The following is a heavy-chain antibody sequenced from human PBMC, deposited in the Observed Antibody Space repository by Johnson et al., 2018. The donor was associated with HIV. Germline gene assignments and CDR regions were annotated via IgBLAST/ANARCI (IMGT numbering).Heavy chain of an antibody. V-gene: IGHV3-48*03. CDR2: ISTSGTTI. Sequence: VQLVESGGGLVKPGGSLRLSCTASGFTFSNYYMNWVRQAPGKGLEWISHISTSGTTIYYAASVKGRFTISRDNSKRSVFLQMNSLRAEDTAVYYCARESTPWGSDYVGYGLDIWGQGTVVTVSS. J-gene: IGHJ3*02. CDR1: GFTFSNYY. D-gene: IGHD4/OR15-4a*01. CDR3: ARESTPWGSDYVGYGLDI.